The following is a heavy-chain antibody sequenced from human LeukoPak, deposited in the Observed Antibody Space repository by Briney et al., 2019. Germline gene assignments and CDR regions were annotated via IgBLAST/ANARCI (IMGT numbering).Heavy chain of an antibody. CDR3: ARHEAHYYDSSGYEHDAFGI. V-gene: IGHV4-34*01. Sequence: SETLSLTCAVYGGSFSGYYWSWIRQPPGKGLEWIGEINHSGSTNYNPSLKSRVTISVDTSKNQFSLKLSSVTAADTAVYYCARHEAHYYDSSGYEHDAFGIWGQGTMVTVSS. CDR1: GGSFSGYY. J-gene: IGHJ3*02. D-gene: IGHD3-22*01. CDR2: INHSGST.